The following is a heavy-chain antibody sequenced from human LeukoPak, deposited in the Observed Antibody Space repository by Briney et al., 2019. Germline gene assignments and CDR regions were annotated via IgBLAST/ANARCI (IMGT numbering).Heavy chain of an antibody. V-gene: IGHV3-15*07. CDR3: TTGNWGPY. CDR1: GFTFSDAW. Sequence: PGGSLRLSCAASGFTFSDAWMNWVRQAPGKGLEWVGRIKRITDGGTTDYAAPVKGRFTISRDDSKNTLYLQMNSLKTEDTAVYYCTTGNWGPYWGQGTLVTVSS. J-gene: IGHJ4*02. D-gene: IGHD7-27*01. CDR2: IKRITDGGTT.